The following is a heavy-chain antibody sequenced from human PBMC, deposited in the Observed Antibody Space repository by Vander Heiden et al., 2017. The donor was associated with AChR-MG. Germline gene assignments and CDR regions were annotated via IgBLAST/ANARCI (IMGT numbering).Heavy chain of an antibody. Sequence: EVQLLESGGGLVQPGGSLRLSCAASGFTFSSYAMSWVRQAPGKGLEWVSAISGSGGSTYYADSVKGRVTISRDNSKNTLYLQMNSLRAEDTAVYYCAKDRVVVVPAAIRVPFDPWGQGTLVTVSS. D-gene: IGHD2-2*01. J-gene: IGHJ5*02. CDR2: ISGSGGST. CDR3: AKDRVVVVPAAIRVPFDP. V-gene: IGHV3-23*01. CDR1: GFTFSSYA.